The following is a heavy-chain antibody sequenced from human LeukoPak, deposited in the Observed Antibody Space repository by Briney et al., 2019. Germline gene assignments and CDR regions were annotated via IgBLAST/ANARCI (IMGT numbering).Heavy chain of an antibody. CDR3: ARGVVITSAFDI. D-gene: IGHD3-16*01. CDR2: INPNSGGT. V-gene: IGHV1-2*02. J-gene: IGHJ3*02. CDR1: GYTFTGYY. Sequence: ASVKVSCTASGYTFTGYYMHWVRQAPGQGLEWMGWINPNSGGTNYAQKFQGRVTMTRDTSISTAYMELSRLRSDDTAVYYCARGVVITSAFDIWGQGTMVTVSS.